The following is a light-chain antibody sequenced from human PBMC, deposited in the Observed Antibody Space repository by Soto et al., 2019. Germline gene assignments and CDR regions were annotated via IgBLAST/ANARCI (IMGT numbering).Light chain of an antibody. J-gene: IGLJ3*02. V-gene: IGLV2-8*01. CDR1: SSEIGGYNS. Sequence: QSALTQPPSASGSPGQSVTISFTGTSSEIGGYNSVSWYQQHPGKAPRLMIYEVNKRPSGVPDRFSGSKSGYTASLTVSGLQTEDEAFYYCSSSAGIYHYLVFGGGTQLAVL. CDR3: SSSAGIYHYLV. CDR2: EVN.